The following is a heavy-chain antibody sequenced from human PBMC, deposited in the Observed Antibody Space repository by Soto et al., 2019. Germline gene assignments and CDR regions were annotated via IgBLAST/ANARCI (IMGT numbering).Heavy chain of an antibody. J-gene: IGHJ4*02. CDR1: GGSISSSSYY. D-gene: IGHD3-10*01. CDR2: IYYSGST. Sequence: QLQLQESGPGLVKPSETLSLTCTVSGGSISSSSYYWGWIRQPPGKGLEWIGSIYYSGSTYYNPSLKSRVTISVDTSKNQFSLKLSSVTAADTAVYYCARDGLGVRGVIITGPPFDYWGQGTLVTVSS. V-gene: IGHV4-39*02. CDR3: ARDGLGVRGVIITGPPFDY.